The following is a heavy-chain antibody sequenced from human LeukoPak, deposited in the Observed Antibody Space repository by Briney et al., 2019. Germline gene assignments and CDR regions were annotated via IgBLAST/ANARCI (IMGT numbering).Heavy chain of an antibody. Sequence: ASVKVSCKASGYTFTGYYMHWVRQAPGQGLEWMGWINPNSGGTNYAQKFQGRVTMTRDTSISTAYMELSRLRSDDTAVYYCARGKDGDYYGSGSYFNLYYYYYMDVWGKGTTVTVSS. CDR1: GYTFTGYY. J-gene: IGHJ6*03. V-gene: IGHV1-2*02. D-gene: IGHD3-10*01. CDR2: INPNSGGT. CDR3: ARGKDGDYYGSGSYFNLYYYYYMDV.